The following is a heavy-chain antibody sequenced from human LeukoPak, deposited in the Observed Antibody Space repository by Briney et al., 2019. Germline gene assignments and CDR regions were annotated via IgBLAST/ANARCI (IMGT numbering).Heavy chain of an antibody. CDR3: ARDQYETELDY. J-gene: IGHJ4*02. Sequence: ASVKVSCKASGYTFTGHYMHWVRQAPGQGLEWMGIINPSGGSTSYAQKFQGRVTMTRDMSTSTVYMELSSLRSEDTAVYYCARDQYETELDYWGQGTLVTVSS. CDR1: GYTFTGHY. CDR2: INPSGGST. D-gene: IGHD1-26*01. V-gene: IGHV1-46*01.